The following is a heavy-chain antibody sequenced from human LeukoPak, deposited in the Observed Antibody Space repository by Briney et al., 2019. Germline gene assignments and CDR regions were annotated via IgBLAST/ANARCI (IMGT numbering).Heavy chain of an antibody. CDR3: ARRFCSSAGCHRTINWFDP. D-gene: IGHD2-2*01. CDR1: GDSVSRDSAA. Sequence: SQTLSLTCAISGDSVSRDSAAWNWIRQSPSRGLEWLGRTYYRSNWFTDYAVSLKSRITINPDTSKNQFSLQLNSVTPEDTAVYYCARRFCSSAGCHRTINWFDPWGQGALVTVSS. V-gene: IGHV6-1*01. J-gene: IGHJ5*02. CDR2: TYYRSNWFT.